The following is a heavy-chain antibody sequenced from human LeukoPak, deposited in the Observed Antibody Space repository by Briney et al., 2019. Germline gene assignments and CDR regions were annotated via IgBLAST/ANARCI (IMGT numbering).Heavy chain of an antibody. CDR2: IYYSGST. J-gene: IGHJ4*02. D-gene: IGHD3-10*01. CDR1: GGSISSYY. CDR3: ARTYYYGSGSYYYDY. V-gene: IGHV4-59*08. Sequence: SETLSLTCTVSGGSISSYYWSWIRQPPGKGLEWIGYIYYSGSTNYNPSLKSRVTISVDTSNNQFSLKLSSVTAADTAVYYCARTYYYGSGSYYYDYWGQGTLVTVSS.